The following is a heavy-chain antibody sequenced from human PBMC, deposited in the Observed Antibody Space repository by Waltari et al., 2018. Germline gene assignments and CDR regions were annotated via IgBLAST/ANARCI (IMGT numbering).Heavy chain of an antibody. V-gene: IGHV4-30-4*08. CDR2: INYSGST. CDR1: GGSISGGDYY. Sequence: QVHLQESGPGLLKPSQTLSLTCTVSGGSISGGDYYWRWIRQPPGKGRVGIGYINYSGSTYYNPSLKSRVTISVDTSKNQFSLKLSSVTAADTAVYYCARGYYYYYYMDVWGKGTTVTVSS. J-gene: IGHJ6*03. CDR3: ARGYYYYYYMDV.